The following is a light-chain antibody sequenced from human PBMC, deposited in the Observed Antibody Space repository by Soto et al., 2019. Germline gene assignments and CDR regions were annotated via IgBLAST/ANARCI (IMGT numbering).Light chain of an antibody. CDR2: GAS. V-gene: IGKV3-20*01. J-gene: IGKJ3*01. Sequence: EIVLTQSPNTLSLSPGERATPSCRASQSVSSGYLVWYQQKPGQAPRLLIYGASNRATGIPDRFSGSGSGTDFTLTISRLEPEDFAVYYCQHYGNSPPSVTFGPGTKVDIK. CDR1: QSVSSGY. CDR3: QHYGNSPPSVT.